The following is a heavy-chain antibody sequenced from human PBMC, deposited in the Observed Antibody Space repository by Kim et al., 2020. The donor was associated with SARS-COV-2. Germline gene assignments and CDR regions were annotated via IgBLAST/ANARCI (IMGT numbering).Heavy chain of an antibody. V-gene: IGHV4-31*03. Sequence: SETLSLTCTVSGGSISSGGYYWSWIRQHPGKGLEWIGYIYYSGSTYYNPSLKSRVTLSVDTSKNQFSLKLSSVTAADAAGYCCARAVYSKDKSIDYSGQGSLATVSP. CDR3: ARAVYSKDKSIDY. J-gene: IGHJ4*02. D-gene: IGHD2-15*01. CDR2: IYYSGST. CDR1: GGSISSGGYY.